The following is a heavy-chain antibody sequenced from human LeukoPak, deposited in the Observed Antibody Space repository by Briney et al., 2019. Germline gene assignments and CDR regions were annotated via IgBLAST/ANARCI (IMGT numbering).Heavy chain of an antibody. CDR1: GYTFTSHD. CDR3: ASGIVLRYFDWLFDS. CDR2: MNPNSGNT. D-gene: IGHD3-9*01. V-gene: IGHV1-8*01. J-gene: IGHJ4*02. Sequence: ASVNVSCKASGYTFTSHDINWVRQATGQGLERMGWMNPNSGNTGYAQKFQGRVTMTRNTSIGTAYMELSSLRSEDTAVYYCASGIVLRYFDWLFDSWGQGTLVTVSS.